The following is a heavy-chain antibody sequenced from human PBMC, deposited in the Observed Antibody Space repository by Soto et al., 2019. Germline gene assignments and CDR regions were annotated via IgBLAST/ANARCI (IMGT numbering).Heavy chain of an antibody. D-gene: IGHD2-21*02. CDR1: GFAFRSHG. Sequence: QVQLVESGGGVVQPGTSLRLSCAASGFAFRSHGMHWVRQAPGRGLEWLALIWYDGNKKEYGDDVKGRFTISRDNSKSTLSLEMNGLRTDDTAVYYCARDLTPATARDYRDYYFDSWGVGTVVTVSS. V-gene: IGHV3-33*01. CDR3: ARDLTPATARDYRDYYFDS. J-gene: IGHJ4*02. CDR2: IWYDGNKK.